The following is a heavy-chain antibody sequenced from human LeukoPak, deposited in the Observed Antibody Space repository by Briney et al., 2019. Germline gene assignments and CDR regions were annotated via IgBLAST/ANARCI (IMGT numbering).Heavy chain of an antibody. J-gene: IGHJ4*02. D-gene: IGHD5-12*01. V-gene: IGHV3-53*01. Sequence: PGGSPGPSCAASGFTVRDYFMAWVRQAPGKGLEWVSHSNSSGVTEDADSVKGRFIVSRDTSRNTLYLQMSSLRAEDTAIYYCARGRSTTTIFDYWGQGTLVTVSS. CDR3: ARGRSTTTIFDY. CDR2: SNSSGVT. CDR1: GFTVRDYF.